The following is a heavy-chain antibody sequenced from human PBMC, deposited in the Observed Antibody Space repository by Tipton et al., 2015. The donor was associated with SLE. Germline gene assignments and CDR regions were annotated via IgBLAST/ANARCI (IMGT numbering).Heavy chain of an antibody. CDR3: ARDHLFYDFWSGYTSFFDF. D-gene: IGHD3-3*01. CDR1: EFTFSNFW. J-gene: IGHJ4*02. Sequence: SLRLSCAASEFTFSNFWMSWARQAPGKGLEWVANIKQDGSEENYVDSVKGRFTVSRDNGQNSLYLQMNSLRAEDTGVYYCARDHLFYDFWSGYTSFFDFWGQGTLVTVSS. V-gene: IGHV3-7*01. CDR2: IKQDGSEE.